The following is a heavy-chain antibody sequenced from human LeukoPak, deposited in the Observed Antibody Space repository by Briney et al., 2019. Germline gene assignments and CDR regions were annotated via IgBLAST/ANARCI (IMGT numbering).Heavy chain of an antibody. CDR1: GYTFTGYY. D-gene: IGHD2-21*01. CDR2: INPNSGGT. Sequence: ASVKVSCKASGYTFTGYYMHWVRQAPGQGLEWMEWINPNSGGTNYAQKFQGRVTMTRDTSISTAYMELSRLRSDDTAVYYCARARRVAYCGGDCYSHDYWGQGTLVTVSS. J-gene: IGHJ4*02. V-gene: IGHV1-2*02. CDR3: ARARRVAYCGGDCYSHDY.